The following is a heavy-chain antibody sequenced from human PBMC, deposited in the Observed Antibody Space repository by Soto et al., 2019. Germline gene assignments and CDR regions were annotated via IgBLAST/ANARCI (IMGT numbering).Heavy chain of an antibody. CDR2: IIPIFGTA. Sequence: QVQLVQSGAEVKKPGSSVKVSCKASGGTFSSYAISWVRQAPGQGLEWMGGIIPIFGTANYAQKFQGRVTITADESTSTAYMELSSLRAEDTAVYYCARQPYDFWSGYQQLPLYYFDYLGQGSLVTVSS. CDR1: GGTFSSYA. J-gene: IGHJ4*02. D-gene: IGHD3-3*01. CDR3: ARQPYDFWSGYQQLPLYYFDY. V-gene: IGHV1-69*12.